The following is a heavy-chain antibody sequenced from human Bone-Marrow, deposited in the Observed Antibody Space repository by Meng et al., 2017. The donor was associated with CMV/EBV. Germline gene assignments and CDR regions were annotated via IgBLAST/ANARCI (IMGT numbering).Heavy chain of an antibody. Sequence: ASVKDSCKASGYTFTSYGISWVRQAPGQGLEWMGWISAYNGNTNYAQKLQGRVIMTSDTSTSTAYMELRSLRSDDAAVYYCARDGYWSSTSCYGWFDPWGERTLVTFSS. CDR3: ARDGYWSSTSCYGWFDP. V-gene: IGHV1-18*01. D-gene: IGHD2-2*01. J-gene: IGHJ5*02. CDR2: ISAYNGNT. CDR1: GYTFTSYG.